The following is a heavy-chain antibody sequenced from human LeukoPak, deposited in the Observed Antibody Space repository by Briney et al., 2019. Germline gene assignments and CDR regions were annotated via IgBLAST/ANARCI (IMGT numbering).Heavy chain of an antibody. CDR3: ARIGDYYGSGSYYFDY. D-gene: IGHD3-10*01. CDR1: GGSISSYY. Sequence: PSETLSLTCTVSGGSISSYYWSWIRQPPGRGLEWIGYIYYSGSNNYNPSLKSRVTISVDTSKNQFSLKLSSVTAADTAVYYCARIGDYYGSGSYYFDYWGQGTLVTVSS. CDR2: IYYSGSN. V-gene: IGHV4-59*01. J-gene: IGHJ4*02.